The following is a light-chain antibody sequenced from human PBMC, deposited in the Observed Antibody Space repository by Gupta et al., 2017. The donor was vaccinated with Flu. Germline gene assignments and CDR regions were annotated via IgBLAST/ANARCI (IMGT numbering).Light chain of an antibody. CDR3: VLYMGNGVWI. CDR1: SGSVSTDHY. V-gene: IGLV8-61*01. Sequence: QAVVTQEPSFSVSPGGTLTLTCGLSSGSVSTDHYTSWYQQRPGQAPRTLVYSTSTRSSGVPERFSGSILGHKAALTITGAQADDDCIYFCVLYMGNGVWIFGGGTRVTVL. J-gene: IGLJ2*01. CDR2: STS.